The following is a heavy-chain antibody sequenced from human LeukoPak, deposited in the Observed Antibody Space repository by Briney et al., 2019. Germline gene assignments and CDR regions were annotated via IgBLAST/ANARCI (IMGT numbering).Heavy chain of an antibody. CDR1: GFTFSRFG. V-gene: IGHV3-33*01. D-gene: IGHD3-10*01. CDR2: IWFDGSKE. J-gene: IGHJ4*02. CDR3: ARGGENFFDH. Sequence: PGGSLRLSCAASGFTFSRFGMHWVRQAPGKGPEWVAVIWFDGSKEYYADPVKGRFNISRDNSKNTLYLQLDSLRAGDTAVYYCARGGENFFDHWGQGTLVTVSS.